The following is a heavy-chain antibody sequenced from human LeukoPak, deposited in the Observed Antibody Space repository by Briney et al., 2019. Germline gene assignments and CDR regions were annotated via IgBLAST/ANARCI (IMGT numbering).Heavy chain of an antibody. J-gene: IGHJ5*02. D-gene: IGHD4-17*01. V-gene: IGHV4-59*01. CDR2: IYYSGST. Sequence: SETLSLTCTVSGGSISSYYWSWIRQPPGKGLEWIGYIYYSGSTNYNPSLKSRVTISVDTSKNQFSLKLSSVTAADTAVYYCARAGGTVTTHDNWFDPWGQGTLVTVSS. CDR1: GGSISSYY. CDR3: ARAGGTVTTHDNWFDP.